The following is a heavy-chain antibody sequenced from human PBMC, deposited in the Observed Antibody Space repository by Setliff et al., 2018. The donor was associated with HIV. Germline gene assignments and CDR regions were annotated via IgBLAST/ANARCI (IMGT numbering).Heavy chain of an antibody. CDR1: GFVFSDHS. D-gene: IGHD1-26*01. CDR3: ARDQLRGPERWDFDL. Sequence: PGGSLRLSCSASGFVFSDHSFHWVRQAPGGGLEWLSYITATGTTVSYADSVRGRFIIFRDSVTNVLYLQLKNLRVEDTALYYCARDQLRGPERWDFDLWGRGTLVTVSS. CDR2: ITATGTTV. V-gene: IGHV3-48*01. J-gene: IGHJ4*02.